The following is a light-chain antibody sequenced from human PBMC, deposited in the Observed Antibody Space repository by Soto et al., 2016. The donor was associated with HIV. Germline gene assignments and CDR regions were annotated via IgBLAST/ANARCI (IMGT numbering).Light chain of an antibody. Sequence: DIQMTQPPSSLSASVGDTVNITCRASQSISNWLAWYQQKPGKAPKLLIYKAPTLESGVPSRFGGSGSGTDFTLTISSLQPEDVATYYCQKYNSALGTFGQGTKVEIK. V-gene: IGKV1-5*03. CDR3: QKYNSALGT. CDR1: QSISNW. CDR2: KAP. J-gene: IGKJ1*01.